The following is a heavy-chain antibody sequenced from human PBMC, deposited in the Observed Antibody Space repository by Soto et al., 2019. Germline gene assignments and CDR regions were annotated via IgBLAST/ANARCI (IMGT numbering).Heavy chain of an antibody. CDR1: GGTFSSYA. CDR3: ARELIAVAGTGYYYGMDV. J-gene: IGHJ6*02. Sequence: QVQLVQSGAEVKKPGSSVKVSCKASGGTFSSYAISWVRQAPGQGLEWMGGIIPIFGTANYAQKFQGRVTITADETTSTAYMELSSLRSEDTAVYYCARELIAVAGTGYYYGMDVWGQGTTVTVSS. D-gene: IGHD6-19*01. V-gene: IGHV1-69*01. CDR2: IIPIFGTA.